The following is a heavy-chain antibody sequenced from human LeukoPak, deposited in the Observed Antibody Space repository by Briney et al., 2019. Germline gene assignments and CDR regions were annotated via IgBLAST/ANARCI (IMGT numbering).Heavy chain of an antibody. CDR2: IYHSGTT. Sequence: SETLSLTCTLSGGSISTSSYSWGCIRQSPGKGLEWIGYIYHSGTTYYNPSLKSRVTISVDRYKNQFSLKLNSVTAADTAVYYCARDYCSTTSCSYSDSWGQGTLVTVSS. D-gene: IGHD2-2*01. J-gene: IGHJ4*02. V-gene: IGHV4-39*07. CDR3: ARDYCSTTSCSYSDS. CDR1: GGSISTSSYS.